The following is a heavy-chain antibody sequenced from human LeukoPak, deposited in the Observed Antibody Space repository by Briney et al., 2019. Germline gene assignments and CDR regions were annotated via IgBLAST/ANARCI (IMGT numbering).Heavy chain of an antibody. CDR2: IKTDGSQK. V-gene: IGHV3-7*01. CDR1: GFTFNKYW. CDR3: VRGLLEWLRLETYDY. J-gene: IGHJ4*02. Sequence: PGGSLRLSCAASGFTFNKYWMTWVRQAPGKGLEWVATIKTDGSQKYYVDSVKGRFSISRDNANNSLYLQMNSLRADDTATYYCVRGLLEWLRLETYDYWGQGTLVTVSS. D-gene: IGHD3-3*01.